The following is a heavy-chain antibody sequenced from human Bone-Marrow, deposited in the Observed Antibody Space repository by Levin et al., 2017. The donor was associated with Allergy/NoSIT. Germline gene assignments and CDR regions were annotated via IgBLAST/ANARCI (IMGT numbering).Heavy chain of an antibody. CDR1: RFAFTTSV. J-gene: IGHJ4*02. CDR3: AADEADHFDTTGYYYLDF. V-gene: IGHV1-58*01. CDR2: IVVGTGDT. D-gene: IGHD3-22*01. Sequence: SVKVSCKASRFAFTTSVVQWVRQARGQRLEWMGWIVVGTGDTYYEQEFQDRVTIARDMSTSTVYMELSSLRSEDTAVYYCAADEADHFDTTGYYYLDFWGQGTLVTVSS.